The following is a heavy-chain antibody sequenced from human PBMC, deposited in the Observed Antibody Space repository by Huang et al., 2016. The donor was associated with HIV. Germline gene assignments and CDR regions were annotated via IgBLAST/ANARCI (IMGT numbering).Heavy chain of an antibody. J-gene: IGHJ4*02. D-gene: IGHD1-26*01. Sequence: QVQLVQSGAEVKKPGSSVKVSCKASGGTFSSYVISWVRQAPGQGLEWMVGITPIFDKTNYAQKFQGRVTIIADESTRTAYMEMSSLRPEDTATYYCATGPRGSGSFNWGQGTLVIVSS. V-gene: IGHV1-69*01. CDR2: ITPIFDKT. CDR3: ATGPRGSGSFN. CDR1: GGTFSSYV.